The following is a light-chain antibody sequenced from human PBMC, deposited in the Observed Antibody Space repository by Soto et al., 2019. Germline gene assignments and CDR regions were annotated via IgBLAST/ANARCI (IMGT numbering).Light chain of an antibody. CDR2: DAS. J-gene: IGKJ3*01. CDR1: QSVSSY. CDR3: QQRSNWPLT. V-gene: IGKV3-11*01. Sequence: IVLTQSPATLSLSPGERATLSCRASQSVSSYLAWYQQKPGQAPRLLIYDASNRATGIPARFSGSGSGTGFTLTISSLEPEDFAVYYCQQRSNWPLTFGPGTKVDIK.